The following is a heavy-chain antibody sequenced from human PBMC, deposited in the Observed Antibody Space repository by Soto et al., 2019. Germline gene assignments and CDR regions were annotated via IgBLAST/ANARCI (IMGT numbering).Heavy chain of an antibody. J-gene: IGHJ3*02. CDR1: GFTFSSYG. V-gene: IGHV3-30*18. CDR3: AKDLGLLWFGGDAFDI. D-gene: IGHD3-10*01. CDR2: ISYDGSNK. Sequence: PGGSLRLSCAASGFTFSSYGMHWVRQAPGKGLEWVAVISYDGSNKYYADSVKGRFTISRDNSKNTLHLQMNSLRAEDTAVYYCAKDLGLLWFGGDAFDIWGQGTMVTVSS.